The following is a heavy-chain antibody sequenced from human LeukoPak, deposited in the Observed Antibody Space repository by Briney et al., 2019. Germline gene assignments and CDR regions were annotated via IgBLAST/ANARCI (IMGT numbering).Heavy chain of an antibody. CDR2: IGVHNGKT. V-gene: IGHV1-18*01. J-gene: IGHJ4*02. CDR1: GYTFSNYG. D-gene: IGHD4-11*01. CDR3: ARVPHSHFDH. Sequence: ASVRVSCQTSGYTFSNYGIAWVRQAPGQGLEWMGWIGVHNGKTNFGQNFQDRVTLTTVASTNTAYMELRGLRNDDTAIYYCARVPHSHFDHWGQGTLLTVSS.